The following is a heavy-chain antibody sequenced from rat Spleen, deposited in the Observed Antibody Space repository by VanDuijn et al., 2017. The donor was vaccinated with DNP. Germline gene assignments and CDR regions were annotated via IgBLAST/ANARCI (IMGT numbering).Heavy chain of an antibody. J-gene: IGHJ2*01. CDR1: GFTFSDYY. D-gene: IGHD1-12*01. CDR3: ARDTMYSD. CDR2: ITNSGSST. V-gene: IGHV5-20*01. Sequence: EVHLVESGGGLVQPGRSLKLSCAASGFTFSDYYMAWVRQAPKKGLEWVASITNSGSSTYYRDSVKGRFTISRDNAKSSLYLQMDSLRSEDTATYYCARDTMYSDWGQGVMVTVSS.